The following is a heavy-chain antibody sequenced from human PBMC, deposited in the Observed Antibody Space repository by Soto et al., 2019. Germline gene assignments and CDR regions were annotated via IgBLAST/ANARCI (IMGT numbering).Heavy chain of an antibody. J-gene: IGHJ4*01. CDR1: GYTFTSYG. Sequence: GASVKVSCKASGYTFTSYGISWVRQAPGQGLEWMGWISAYNGNTNYAQKLQGRVTMTTDTSTSTAYMELRSLRPDDTAVYYCARNPRYAYYYDSSGYHDYWGHGTLVAVSS. CDR2: ISAYNGNT. D-gene: IGHD3-22*01. V-gene: IGHV1-18*04. CDR3: ARNPRYAYYYDSSGYHDY.